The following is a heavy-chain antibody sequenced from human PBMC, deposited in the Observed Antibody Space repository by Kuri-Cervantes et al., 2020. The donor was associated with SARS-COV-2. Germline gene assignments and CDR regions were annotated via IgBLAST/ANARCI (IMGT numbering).Heavy chain of an antibody. CDR2: INPNSGGT. J-gene: IGHJ6*02. CDR1: GYTFTGYY. Sequence: ASVKVSCKASGYTFTGYYMHWVRQAPGQGLEWMGWINPNSGGTNHAQKFQGWVTMTRDTSISTVYMELSSLRSEDTAVYYCARDPTTVTTGIGMDVWGQGTTVTVSS. V-gene: IGHV1-2*04. CDR3: ARDPTTVTTGIGMDV. D-gene: IGHD4-17*01.